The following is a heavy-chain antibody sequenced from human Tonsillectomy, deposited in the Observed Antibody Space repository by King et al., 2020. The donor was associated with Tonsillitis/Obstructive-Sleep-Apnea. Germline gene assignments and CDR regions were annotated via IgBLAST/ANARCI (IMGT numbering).Heavy chain of an antibody. V-gene: IGHV2-5*02. Sequence: ITLKESGPTLVKPTQTLTLTCTFSGFSLITTGIGVGWIRPPPGKALGWRALIYWDGDKRFNPSLKSRLTLTKDTSKNEVVLTMTNMGPVDTATYYCAHRQSVSRGDYDDYWGQGTLVTVSS. J-gene: IGHJ4*02. D-gene: IGHD4-17*01. CDR1: GFSLITTGIG. CDR3: AHRQSVSRGDYDDY. CDR2: IYWDGDK.